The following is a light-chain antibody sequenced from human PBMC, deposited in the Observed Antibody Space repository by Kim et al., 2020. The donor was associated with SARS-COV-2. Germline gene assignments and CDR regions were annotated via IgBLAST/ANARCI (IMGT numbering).Light chain of an antibody. CDR3: ASWDDSLSAWV. Sequence: GQRGSLSCSGGGSNLGSNHVYWYQQFPGTAPKLLIYRTHQRPSGVPDRFSASKSGTSASLAISALRSEDEADYHCASWDDSLSAWVFGGGTKLTVL. CDR2: RTH. V-gene: IGLV1-47*01. CDR1: GSNLGSNH. J-gene: IGLJ3*02.